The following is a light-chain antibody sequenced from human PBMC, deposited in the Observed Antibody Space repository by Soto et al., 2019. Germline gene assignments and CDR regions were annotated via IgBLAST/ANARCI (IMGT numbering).Light chain of an antibody. V-gene: IGLV1-44*01. J-gene: IGLJ2*01. CDR1: TSNFGSYT. CDR3: ATWDDSLNAMV. Sequence: QLVLTQPPSASGTPGQRVTISCSGSTSNFGSYTVDWHQQLPGTAPKLLIYSNNQRPSGVPDRFSGSKSGTSASLAISGLQSEDEAHYYCATWDDSLNAMVFGGGTKLTVL. CDR2: SNN.